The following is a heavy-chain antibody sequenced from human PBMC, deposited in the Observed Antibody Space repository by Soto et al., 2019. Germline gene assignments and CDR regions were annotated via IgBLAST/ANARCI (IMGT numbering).Heavy chain of an antibody. CDR1: GFTFSSYG. CDR2: ISYDGSNK. V-gene: IGHV3-30*18. J-gene: IGHJ4*02. Sequence: QVQLVESGGGVVQPGRSPRLSCAASGFTFSSYGMHWVRQAPGKGLEWVAVISYDGSNKYYADSVKGRFTISRDNSKNTLYLQMNSLRAEDTAVYYCAKLHSSGGGSYGYWGQGTLVTVSS. D-gene: IGHD6-19*01. CDR3: AKLHSSGGGSYGY.